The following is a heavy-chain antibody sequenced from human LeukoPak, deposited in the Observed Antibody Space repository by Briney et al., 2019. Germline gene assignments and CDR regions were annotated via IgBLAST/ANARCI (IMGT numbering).Heavy chain of an antibody. V-gene: IGHV1-46*01. J-gene: IGHJ4*02. CDR1: GYTFTSYY. CDR2: TNSSRGST. Sequence: SVKLSCKASGYTFTSYYMHWVRQTPGQGLEWMGITNSSRGSTCDAQKFQGRVTMSRDTSTSTVYMELSSVRSEDTAVYYCARDGVRIAVAGRRYDYWGQGTLVTVSS. D-gene: IGHD6-19*01. CDR3: ARDGVRIAVAGRRYDY.